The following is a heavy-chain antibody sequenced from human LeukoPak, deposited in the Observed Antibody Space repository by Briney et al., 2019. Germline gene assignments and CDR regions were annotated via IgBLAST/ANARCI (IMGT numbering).Heavy chain of an antibody. Sequence: GASVKVSCKASGYTFTSYYMHWVRQAPGQGLEWMGIINPSGGSTSYAQKFQGRVTMTTDTSTSTAYMELRSLRSDDTAVYYCAREGGYYYEGDYWGQGTLVTVSS. J-gene: IGHJ4*02. CDR3: AREGGYYYEGDY. D-gene: IGHD3-22*01. V-gene: IGHV1-46*01. CDR2: INPSGGST. CDR1: GYTFTSYY.